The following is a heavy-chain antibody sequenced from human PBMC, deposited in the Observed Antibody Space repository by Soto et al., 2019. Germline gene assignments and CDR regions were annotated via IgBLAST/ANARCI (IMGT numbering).Heavy chain of an antibody. D-gene: IGHD2-2*01. CDR2: ITSSGTTM. CDR1: GFTFSSYA. V-gene: IGHV3-48*04. CDR3: ARVRACSATTCNQAFDL. J-gene: IGHJ3*01. Sequence: GGSLRLSCAASGFTFSSYAMSWVRQAPGKGLEWVSYITSSGTTMYYAGSVKGRFTISRDNAKNSLYLQMNSLSAEDTAVFFCARVRACSATTCNQAFDLWGRGTMVTVSS.